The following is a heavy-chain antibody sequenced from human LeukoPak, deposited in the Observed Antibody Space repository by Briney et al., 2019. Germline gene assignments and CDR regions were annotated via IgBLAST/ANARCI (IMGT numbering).Heavy chain of an antibody. CDR2: LFDTGST. CDR1: GSSIGQSTYY. J-gene: IGHJ6*03. Sequence: SETLSLTCTVSGSSIGQSTYYWGWIRQSPGKGLEWIATLFDTGSTHYNPSLKSRTTIYADTSKNHFSLKVSSVTAADTAVYYCVRHRAFLYYMDVWGRGTTVTVSS. D-gene: IGHD3-3*02. V-gene: IGHV4-39*01. CDR3: VRHRAFLYYMDV.